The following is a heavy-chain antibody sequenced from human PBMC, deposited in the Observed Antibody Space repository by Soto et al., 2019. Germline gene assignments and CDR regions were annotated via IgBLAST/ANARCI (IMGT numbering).Heavy chain of an antibody. D-gene: IGHD2-2*01. Sequence: GESLKISCAASGFTFSSYAMSWVRQAPGKGLEWVSAISGSGGSTYYADSVKGRFTISRNNSKNTLYLQMNSLRAEDTAVYYCAKAEEDRYCSSTSCYRAVGSFDYWGQGTLVTVSS. CDR2: ISGSGGST. CDR1: GFTFSSYA. CDR3: AKAEEDRYCSSTSCYRAVGSFDY. J-gene: IGHJ4*02. V-gene: IGHV3-23*01.